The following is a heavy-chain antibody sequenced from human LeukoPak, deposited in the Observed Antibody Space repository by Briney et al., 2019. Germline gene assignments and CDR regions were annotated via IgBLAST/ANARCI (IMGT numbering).Heavy chain of an antibody. Sequence: GGSLRLSCAASGFTFSTYGMHWVRQAPGKGLEWVALIWNDGSDMSYADSVKGRFTISRDNSKNTLDLQMNSLRAEDMAVYYCARGPWASGTQITSLDLWGRGTLVTVSS. D-gene: IGHD3-10*01. CDR3: ARGPWASGTQITSLDL. V-gene: IGHV3-33*01. J-gene: IGHJ2*01. CDR2: IWNDGSDM. CDR1: GFTFSTYG.